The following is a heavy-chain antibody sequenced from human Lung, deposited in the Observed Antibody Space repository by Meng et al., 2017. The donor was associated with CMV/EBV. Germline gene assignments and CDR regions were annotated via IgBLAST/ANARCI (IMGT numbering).Heavy chain of an antibody. Sequence: GGSXRLXCDASGFLFDDFGMGWVRQAQGKGLEWISGIDWNGGRTVYADSVKGRFTISRDNAENSLYVQMNSLRDEDTAVYYCVRDRIAYGLDVWGQGTTVTVSS. CDR3: VRDRIAYGLDV. CDR2: IDWNGGRT. D-gene: IGHD2-15*01. V-gene: IGHV3-20*04. CDR1: GFLFDDFG. J-gene: IGHJ6*02.